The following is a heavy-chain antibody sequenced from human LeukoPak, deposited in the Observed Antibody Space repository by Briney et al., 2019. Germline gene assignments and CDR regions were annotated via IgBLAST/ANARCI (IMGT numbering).Heavy chain of an antibody. Sequence: HPGGSLRLSCAASGFTFSSFWMHWVRQAPGEGLVWVSRINTDGSITNYADSVKGRFTISRDNAKNTLYLQMNSLRAEDTAVYFCARSLNGSFDYWGQGTLVTVSS. J-gene: IGHJ4*02. V-gene: IGHV3-74*01. D-gene: IGHD2-8*01. CDR1: GFTFSSFW. CDR2: INTDGSIT. CDR3: ARSLNGSFDY.